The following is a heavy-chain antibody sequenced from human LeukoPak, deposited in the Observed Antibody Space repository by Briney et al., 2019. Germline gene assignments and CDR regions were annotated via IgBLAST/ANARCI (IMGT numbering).Heavy chain of an antibody. CDR3: AGLAGTKWLRYFDY. V-gene: IGHV4-59*01. CDR2: IFYSGST. D-gene: IGHD5-12*01. Sequence: SETLSLTCTVSGGSISSYYWSWIRQPPGKGLEWIGYIFYSGSTNYNPSLKSRVTISVDTSKNQFSLKLSSVTAADTAVYYCAGLAGTKWLRYFDYWGQGTLVTVSS. CDR1: GGSISSYY. J-gene: IGHJ4*02.